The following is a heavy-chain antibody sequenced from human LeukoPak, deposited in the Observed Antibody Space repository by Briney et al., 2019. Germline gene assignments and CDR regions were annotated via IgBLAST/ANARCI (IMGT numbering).Heavy chain of an antibody. V-gene: IGHV4-34*01. CDR3: ARGTTIPFNPYNWFDP. CDR2: INHSGST. Sequence: NPSETLSLTCAVYGGSFSGYYWSWIRQPPGKGLEWIEEINHSGSTNYNPSLKSRVTISVDTSKNQFSLKLSSVTAADTAVYYCARGTTIPFNPYNWFDPWGQGTLVTVSS. D-gene: IGHD2-2*02. CDR1: GGSFSGYY. J-gene: IGHJ5*02.